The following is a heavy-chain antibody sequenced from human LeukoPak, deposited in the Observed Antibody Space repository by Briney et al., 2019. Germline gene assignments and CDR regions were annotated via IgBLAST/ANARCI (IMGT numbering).Heavy chain of an antibody. CDR1: GGSISSYY. CDR3: ARLDGST. D-gene: IGHD5-24*01. V-gene: IGHV4-59*08. Sequence: SETLSLTCTVSGGSISSYYWSWIRQPPGKGLEWIGYIYYSGSTNYNPSPKSRVTISVDTSKNQFSLKLSSVTAADTAVYYCARLDGSTWGQGTLVTVSS. J-gene: IGHJ4*02. CDR2: IYYSGST.